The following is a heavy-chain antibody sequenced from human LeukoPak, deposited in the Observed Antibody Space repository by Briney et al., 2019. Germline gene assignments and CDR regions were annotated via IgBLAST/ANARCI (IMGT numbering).Heavy chain of an antibody. CDR2: YSGSGATT. CDR3: AKVSWTTTTRDY. D-gene: IGHD1-14*01. J-gene: IGHJ4*02. CDR1: GFTFSSYA. Sequence: GGSLRLSCAASGFTFSSYAMSWVRQAPGKGREWVSAYSGSGATTWYADSVKVRFTISRDNSKNTLYLQMNRLRVEDTAVYYCAKVSWTTTTRDYWGQGTLVTVSA. V-gene: IGHV3-23*01.